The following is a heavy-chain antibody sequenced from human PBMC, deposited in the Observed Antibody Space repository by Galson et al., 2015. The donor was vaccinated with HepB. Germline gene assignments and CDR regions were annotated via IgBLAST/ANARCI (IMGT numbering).Heavy chain of an antibody. D-gene: IGHD4-17*01. J-gene: IGHJ3*02. Sequence: ETLSLTCAVYGGSFSGYYWSWIRQPPGKGLEWIGEINHSGSTNYNPSLKSRVTISVDTSKNQFSLKLSSVTAADTAVYYCASQGPGYGDDAPGAFDIWGQGTMVTVSS. V-gene: IGHV4-34*01. CDR2: INHSGST. CDR3: ASQGPGYGDDAPGAFDI. CDR1: GGSFSGYY.